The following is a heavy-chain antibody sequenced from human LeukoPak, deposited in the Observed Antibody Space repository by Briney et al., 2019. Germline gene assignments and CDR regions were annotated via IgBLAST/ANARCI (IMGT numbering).Heavy chain of an antibody. V-gene: IGHV1-2*04. Sequence: GASVKVSCKASGYTFTGYYMHWVRQAPGQGLEWMGWINPNSGGTNYAQKFQGWVTMTRDTSISTAYMELSRLRSDDTAVYYCARDYGDYEGLGAFDIWGRGTMVTVSS. CDR1: GYTFTGYY. J-gene: IGHJ3*02. D-gene: IGHD4-17*01. CDR2: INPNSGGT. CDR3: ARDYGDYEGLGAFDI.